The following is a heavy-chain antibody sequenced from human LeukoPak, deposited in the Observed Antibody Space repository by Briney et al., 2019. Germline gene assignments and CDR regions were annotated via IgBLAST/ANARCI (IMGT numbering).Heavy chain of an antibody. CDR2: ISSDGGST. D-gene: IGHD1-26*01. Sequence: GGSLRLSCAASGFTFSGYAMHWVRQAPGKGLEYVSAISSDGGSTFYANSVNGRFAISRDNSKKTLYLQMGSLRAEDMAVYYCVTNSGSHRFDYWGQGTLVTVSS. V-gene: IGHV3-64*01. CDR3: VTNSGSHRFDY. CDR1: GFTFSGYA. J-gene: IGHJ4*02.